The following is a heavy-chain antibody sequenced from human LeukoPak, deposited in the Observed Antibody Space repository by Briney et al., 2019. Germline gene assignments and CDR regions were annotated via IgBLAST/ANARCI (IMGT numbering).Heavy chain of an antibody. Sequence: GGSLRLSCAASGFTFSSYAMSWVRQAPGKGLEWVSAISGSGGSTYYADSVKGRFTISSDNSKNTLYLQMNTLRADDTAVYYCAKGDGSTFDSWGQGTLVTVSS. CDR2: ISGSGGST. CDR3: AKGDGSTFDS. D-gene: IGHD2-21*02. V-gene: IGHV3-23*01. J-gene: IGHJ4*02. CDR1: GFTFSSYA.